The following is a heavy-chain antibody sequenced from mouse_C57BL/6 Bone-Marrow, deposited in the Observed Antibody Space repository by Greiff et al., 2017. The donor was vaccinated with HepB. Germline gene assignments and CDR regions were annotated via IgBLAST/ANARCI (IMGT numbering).Heavy chain of an antibody. CDR3: ARRDYDYDGFAY. CDR2: ISDGGSYT. V-gene: IGHV5-4*03. D-gene: IGHD2-4*01. CDR1: GFTFSSYA. Sequence: VQLKESGGGLVKPGGSLKLSCAASGFTFSSYAMSWVRQTPEKRLEWVATISDGGSYTYYPDNVKGRFTISRDNAKNNLYLQMSHLKSEDTAMYYCARRDYDYDGFAYWGQGTLVTVSA. J-gene: IGHJ3*01.